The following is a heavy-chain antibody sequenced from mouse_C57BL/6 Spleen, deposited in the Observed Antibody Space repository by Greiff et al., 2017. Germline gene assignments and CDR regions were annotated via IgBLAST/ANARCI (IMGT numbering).Heavy chain of an antibody. D-gene: IGHD1-1*01. V-gene: IGHV1-80*01. CDR1: GYAFSSYW. Sequence: VQLVESGAELVKPGASVKISCKASGYAFSSYWMNWVKQRPGKGLEWIGQIYPGDGDTNYNGKFKGKATLTTDKSSSTAYMQLSSLTSEDSAVYFCARSGYYGSSPYAMDYWGQGTSVTVAS. J-gene: IGHJ4*01. CDR2: IYPGDGDT. CDR3: ARSGYYGSSPYAMDY.